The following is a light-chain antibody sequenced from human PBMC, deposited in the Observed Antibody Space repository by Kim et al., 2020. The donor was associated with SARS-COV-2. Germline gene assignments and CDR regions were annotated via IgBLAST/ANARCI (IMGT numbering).Light chain of an antibody. J-gene: IGKJ2*01. CDR1: QSVRSNY. CDR3: QQYGGSPPYT. CDR2: GAS. V-gene: IGKV3-20*01. Sequence: SPGARATRSCRASQSVRSNYLAWYQQKPGQAPRLLIYGASSRATGIPDRFSGSGSGTDFTLTISRLEPEEFAVYYCQQYGGSPPYTFGQGTKLEIK.